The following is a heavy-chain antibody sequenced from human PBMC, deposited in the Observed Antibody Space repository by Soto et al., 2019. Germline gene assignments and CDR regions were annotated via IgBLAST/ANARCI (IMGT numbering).Heavy chain of an antibody. Sequence: ALSVTCPVSGGSISSGGYYWSWIRQHPGKGLEWIGYIYYSGSTYYNPSLKSRVTISVDTSKNQFSLKLSSVTAADTAVYYCATYRAYCGGDCYSGHNWFDPWGQGTLVTVSS. V-gene: IGHV4-31*03. CDR2: IYYSGST. J-gene: IGHJ5*02. CDR1: GGSISSGGYY. D-gene: IGHD2-21*02. CDR3: ATYRAYCGGDCYSGHNWFDP.